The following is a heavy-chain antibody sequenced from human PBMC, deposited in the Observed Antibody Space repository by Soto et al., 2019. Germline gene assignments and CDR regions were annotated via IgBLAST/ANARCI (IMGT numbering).Heavy chain of an antibody. Sequence: LRLSCAASGFTFSSYAMSWVRQAPGKGLEWVSAISGSGGSTYYADSVKGRFTISRDNSKNTLYLQMNSLRAEDTAVYYCAKWGSGYFYYYYYGMDVWGQGTTVTVSS. CDR2: ISGSGGST. CDR1: GFTFSSYA. J-gene: IGHJ6*02. V-gene: IGHV3-23*01. CDR3: AKWGSGYFYYYYYGMDV. D-gene: IGHD3-22*01.